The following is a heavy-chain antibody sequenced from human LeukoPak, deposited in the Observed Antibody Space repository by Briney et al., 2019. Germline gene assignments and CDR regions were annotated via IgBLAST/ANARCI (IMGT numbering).Heavy chain of an antibody. V-gene: IGHV4-34*01. D-gene: IGHD3-10*01. CDR2: INHSGST. CDR3: ARRYGSGSYYVGPLYFDY. CDR1: GGPFSGYY. J-gene: IGHJ4*02. Sequence: SETLSLTCAVYGGPFSGYYWSWIRQPPGKGLEWIGEINHSGSTNYNPSLKSRVTISVDTSKNQFSLKLSSVTAADTAVYYCARRYGSGSYYVGPLYFDYWGQGTLVTVSS.